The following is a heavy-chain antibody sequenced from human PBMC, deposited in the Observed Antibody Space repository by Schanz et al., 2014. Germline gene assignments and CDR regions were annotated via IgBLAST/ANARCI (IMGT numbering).Heavy chain of an antibody. D-gene: IGHD6-19*01. CDR1: GLTFSDYY. V-gene: IGHV3-11*06. J-gene: IGHJ6*03. CDR3: ARDHQWMARYYMDV. Sequence: QVQVVESGGGVVQPGRSLRLSCAASGLTFSDYYMSWIRQAPGKGLEWVSYISSSSSYTNYADSVKGRFTISRDNAKNSLYLQMNSLRAEDTAVYYCARDHQWMARYYMDVWGKGTTVTVSS. CDR2: ISSSSSYT.